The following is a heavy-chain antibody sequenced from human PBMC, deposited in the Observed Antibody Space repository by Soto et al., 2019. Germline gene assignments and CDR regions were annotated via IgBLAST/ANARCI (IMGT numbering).Heavy chain of an antibody. CDR2: ISSSSSTI. CDR3: ATHTYYYDSSGPPAY. Sequence: PGGSLRLSCAASGVTFSTYSMNWVRQAPGKGLEWVSYISSSSSTIFYTDSVKGRFTVSRDNAKNSLYLQMNSLRAEDTAVYYCATHTYYYDSSGPPAYWGHGT. D-gene: IGHD3-22*01. CDR1: GVTFSTYS. V-gene: IGHV3-48*01. J-gene: IGHJ4*01.